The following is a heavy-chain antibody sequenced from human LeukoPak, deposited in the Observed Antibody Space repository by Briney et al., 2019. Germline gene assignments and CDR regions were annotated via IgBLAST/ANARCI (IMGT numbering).Heavy chain of an antibody. J-gene: IGHJ4*02. CDR3: AKGLGIGELWVDS. D-gene: IGHD3-10*01. V-gene: IGHV3-23*01. Sequence: GGSLRLSCAASGFTFSSYAMSWVRQAPGKGLEWVSSTSGSGAGTYYADSVKGRFTISRDNSKNTVYLQMNSLRAEGTAVYYCAKGLGIGELWVDSWGQGTLVTVSS. CDR1: GFTFSSYA. CDR2: TSGSGAGT.